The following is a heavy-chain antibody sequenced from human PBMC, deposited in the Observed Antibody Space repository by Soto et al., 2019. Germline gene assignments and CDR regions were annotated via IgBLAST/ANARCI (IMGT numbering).Heavy chain of an antibody. D-gene: IGHD6-6*01. Sequence: PSETLSLNCTVSGGSISTYYWSWIRQPPGKGPEWIGYIYYSGTTTYNPSLKSRATMSVDTSKRQFSLKMTSVTAADTAVYHCARGRSMSAFDIWGQGTMVT. CDR2: IYYSGTT. J-gene: IGHJ3*02. CDR3: ARGRSMSAFDI. CDR1: GGSISTYY. V-gene: IGHV4-59*01.